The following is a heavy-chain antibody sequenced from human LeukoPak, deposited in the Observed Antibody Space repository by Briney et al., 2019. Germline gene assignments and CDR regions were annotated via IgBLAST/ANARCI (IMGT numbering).Heavy chain of an antibody. V-gene: IGHV3-11*01. Sequence: RGSLRLSCAASGFTFNDYYMRWIRQAPGKGLEWLSYINIGGTNTHYADSVKGRFTISRDNAKKSLYLEMNNLRAEDTAVYYCATDGAGFDTWGQGVLVTVSS. CDR3: ATDGAGFDT. CDR2: INIGGTNT. CDR1: GFTFNDYY. J-gene: IGHJ5*02.